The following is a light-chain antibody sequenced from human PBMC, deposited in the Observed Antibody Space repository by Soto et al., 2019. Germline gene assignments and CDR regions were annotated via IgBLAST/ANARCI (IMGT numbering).Light chain of an antibody. Sequence: QPVLTQPPSVSGAPGQRVTISCTGSSSNIGAGYDVHWYQQLPGTAPKLLIYGNSNRPSGVPDRFSGSKSGTSASLAITGLQAEDEADYYCQSNGVFGGGTKLTVL. J-gene: IGLJ3*02. CDR1: SSNIGAGYD. CDR3: QSNGV. CDR2: GNS. V-gene: IGLV1-40*01.